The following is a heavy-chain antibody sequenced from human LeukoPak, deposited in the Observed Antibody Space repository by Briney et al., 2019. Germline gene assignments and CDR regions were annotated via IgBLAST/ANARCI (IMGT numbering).Heavy chain of an antibody. CDR2: ISSGGRTI. V-gene: IGHV3-48*03. CDR1: GFTFSSFD. CDR3: ARNNYGDS. J-gene: IGHJ4*02. Sequence: GGSLRLSCAASGFTFSSFDMSWVRQAPGKGLEWISYISSGGRTIYYADSVKGRFTISRDNAKNLLYLQMNSLRAEDTAVYYCARNNYGDSWGQGTRVTVSS.